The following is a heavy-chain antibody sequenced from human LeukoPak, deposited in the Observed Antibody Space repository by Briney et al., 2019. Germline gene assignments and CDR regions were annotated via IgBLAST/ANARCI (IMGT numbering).Heavy chain of an antibody. CDR2: INAKSGDA. Sequence: ASVKVSCKASGSTFSDYHINWVRQASGQGPEWMGWINAKSGDAKYNQAFQGRVTMTRDTSISTAYMELNRLRSDDTAMYYCARGEYSNGYPYRLDSWGQGTLVTVSS. CDR1: GSTFSDYH. V-gene: IGHV1-2*02. J-gene: IGHJ4*02. CDR3: ARGEYSNGYPYRLDS. D-gene: IGHD3-16*01.